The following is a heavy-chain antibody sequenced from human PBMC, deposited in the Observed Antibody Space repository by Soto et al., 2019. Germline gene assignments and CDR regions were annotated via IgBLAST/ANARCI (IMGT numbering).Heavy chain of an antibody. CDR3: ARSGRPGYYYYIMDV. CDR2: ISVYNGNT. CDR1: GYTFTSYG. J-gene: IGHJ6*02. Sequence: ASVVSCKASGYTFTSYGISWVRQAPGQGLEWMGWISVYNGNTKYAQKLQGRVSMTTDTSTSTAYMELRSLRSDDSAVYYCARSGRPGYYYYIMDVWGQGTTVTVSS. D-gene: IGHD3-10*01. V-gene: IGHV1-18*01.